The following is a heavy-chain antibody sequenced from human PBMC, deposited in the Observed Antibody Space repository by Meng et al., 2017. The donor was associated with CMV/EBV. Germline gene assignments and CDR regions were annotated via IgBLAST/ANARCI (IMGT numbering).Heavy chain of an antibody. V-gene: IGHV3-21*01. CDR3: ARDGAGRLPLFADY. CDR2: ISSSSSYI. D-gene: IGHD2-21*01. J-gene: IGHJ4*02. CDR1: GFTFSSYS. Sequence: AGSLRLSCAASGFTFSSYSMNWVRQAPGKGLEWVSSISSSSSYIYYADSVKGRFTISRDNAKNSLYLQMNSLRAEDTAVYYCARDGAGRLPLFADYWGQGTLVTVSS.